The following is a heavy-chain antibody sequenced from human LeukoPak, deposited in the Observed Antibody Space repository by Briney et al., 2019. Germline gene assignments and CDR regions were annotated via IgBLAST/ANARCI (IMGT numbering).Heavy chain of an antibody. CDR3: ARGELDVEYYFDY. CDR2: ISGSGGST. V-gene: IGHV3-23*01. J-gene: IGHJ4*02. D-gene: IGHD5-24*01. Sequence: GGSLRLSCAASGFTFSSYAMSWVRQAPGKGLEWVSAISGSGGSTYYADSVKGRCTISRDNSKNTLYLQMNSLRAEDTAVYYCARGELDVEYYFDYWGQGTLVTVSS. CDR1: GFTFSSYA.